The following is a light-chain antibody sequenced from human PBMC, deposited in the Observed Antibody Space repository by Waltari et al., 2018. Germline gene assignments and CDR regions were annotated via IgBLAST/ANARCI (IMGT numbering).Light chain of an antibody. CDR3: SSYTSSSTLYV. V-gene: IGLV2-14*03. CDR2: DVN. J-gene: IGLJ1*01. CDR1: SSDVGGYNF. Sequence: QSALTQPASVSGSPGQSITISCTGTSSDVGGYNFVSWYQQHPGEAPKLMIFDVNNRPSGVPIRFSGSKSGNTASLTISALQAEDEADYYCSSYTSSSTLYVFDTGTQVTVL.